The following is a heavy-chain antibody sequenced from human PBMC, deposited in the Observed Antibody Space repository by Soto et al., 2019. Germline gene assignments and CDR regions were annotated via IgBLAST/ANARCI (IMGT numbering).Heavy chain of an antibody. D-gene: IGHD3-3*01. CDR2: INTNTGNP. Sequence: ASVKVSCKASGYTFTSYAMNWVRQAPGQGLDWMGWINTNTGNPTYAQGFTGRFVFSLDTSVSTAYLQICSLKAEDTAVYYCARGVHDFWSGYSPIDWFDPWGQGTRVSVSS. V-gene: IGHV7-4-1*01. CDR1: GYTFTSYA. CDR3: ARGVHDFWSGYSPIDWFDP. J-gene: IGHJ5*02.